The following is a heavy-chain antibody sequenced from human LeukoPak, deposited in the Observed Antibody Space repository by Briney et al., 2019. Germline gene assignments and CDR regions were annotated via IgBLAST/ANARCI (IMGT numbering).Heavy chain of an antibody. D-gene: IGHD6-19*01. J-gene: IGHJ4*03. V-gene: IGHV3-48*01. CDR2: ITGSGSTI. Sequence: GGSLRLSCAASGFTFSDYNMNWVRQAPGKGLEWVSYITGSGSTIFYADSVKGRFTISRDNVKNSLYLQMNSLRAEDTAVYYCARPTSSGWYSHWGQGTVVTVSS. CDR3: ARPTSSGWYSH. CDR1: GFTFSDYN.